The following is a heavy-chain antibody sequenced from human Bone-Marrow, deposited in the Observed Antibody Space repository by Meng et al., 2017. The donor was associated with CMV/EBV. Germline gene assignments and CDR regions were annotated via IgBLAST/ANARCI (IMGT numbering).Heavy chain of an antibody. J-gene: IGHJ6*02. D-gene: IGHD1-1*01. V-gene: IGHV1-69*05. CDR3: ARDSSTENYYYFGVDL. CDR2: IIPIFGTA. CDR1: GGTFSKYA. Sequence: SVKVSCKASGGTFSKYAISWVRQAPGQGLEWMGGIIPIFGTAHYAQKFQGRVTITTDESTSTAYMELSSLRSEDTAVYYCARDSSTENYYYFGVDLWGQGTTVTVSS.